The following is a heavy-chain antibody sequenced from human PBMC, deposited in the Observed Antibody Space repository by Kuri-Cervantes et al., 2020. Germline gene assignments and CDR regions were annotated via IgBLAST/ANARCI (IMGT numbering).Heavy chain of an antibody. CDR1: GFTFSSYS. V-gene: IGHV3-48*04. J-gene: IGHJ4*02. Sequence: GGSLRLSCAASGFTFSSYSVNWVRQAPGKGLEWVSYISSSSSTIYYADSVKGRFTISRDNAKNSLYLQMNSLRAEDTAVYYCAKRLTGDSSGFDYWGQGTLVTVSS. CDR3: AKRLTGDSSGFDY. D-gene: IGHD3-22*01. CDR2: ISSSSSTI.